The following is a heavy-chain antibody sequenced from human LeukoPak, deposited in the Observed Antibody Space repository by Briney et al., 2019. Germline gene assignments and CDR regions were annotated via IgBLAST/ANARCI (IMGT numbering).Heavy chain of an antibody. Sequence: PGGSLRLSCAASEFTFSNAWMSWVRQAPGKGLEWVGRIKSKTNGGTTDYASPVKGRFTILRDDSKNMLYLQMNSLKTEDTAVYYCTTLDSSGWYGSWFDPWGQGTLVTVSS. CDR1: EFTFSNAW. CDR2: IKSKTNGGTT. V-gene: IGHV3-15*01. CDR3: TTLDSSGWYGSWFDP. D-gene: IGHD6-19*01. J-gene: IGHJ5*02.